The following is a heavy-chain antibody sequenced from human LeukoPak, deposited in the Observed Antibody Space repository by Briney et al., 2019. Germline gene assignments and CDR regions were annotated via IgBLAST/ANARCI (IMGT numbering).Heavy chain of an antibody. Sequence: PSETLSLTCAVYGGSFSGYYWGWIRQPPGKGLEWIGEINHSGSTNYNPSLKSRVTISVDTSKNQFSLKLSSVTAADTAVYYCARGGYYDYVWGSYRFAYWGQGTLVTVSS. CDR2: INHSGST. CDR3: ARGGYYDYVWGSYRFAY. V-gene: IGHV4-34*01. D-gene: IGHD3-16*02. CDR1: GGSFSGYY. J-gene: IGHJ4*02.